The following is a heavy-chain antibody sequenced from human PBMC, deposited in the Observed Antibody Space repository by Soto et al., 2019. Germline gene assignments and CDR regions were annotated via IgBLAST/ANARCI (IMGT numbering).Heavy chain of an antibody. CDR2: ISAYNGNT. Sequence: ASVKVSCKASGYTFTSYGISCVRHAPGQGLEWMGWISAYNGNTNYAQKLQGRVTMTTDTSTSTTHMEPRSLRSDDRAVYYCAGGGGYCSGGSCYYGLDVWGQGTTVTVSS. V-gene: IGHV1-18*01. D-gene: IGHD2-15*01. CDR3: AGGGGYCSGGSCYYGLDV. J-gene: IGHJ6*02. CDR1: GYTFTSYG.